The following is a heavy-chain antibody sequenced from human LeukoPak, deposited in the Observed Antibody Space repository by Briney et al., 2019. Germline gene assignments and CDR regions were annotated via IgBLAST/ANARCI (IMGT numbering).Heavy chain of an antibody. CDR2: INPSGGST. CDR3: ARGRYGSGKEYWFDP. J-gene: IGHJ5*02. CDR1: GYTFTSYY. Sequence: VASVTVSCKASGYTFTSYYMHWVRQAPGQGLEWMGIINPSGGSTSYAQKFQGRVTMTRDTSTSTVYMELSSLRSEDTAVYYCARGRYGSGKEYWFDPWGQGTLVTVSS. V-gene: IGHV1-46*01. D-gene: IGHD3-10*01.